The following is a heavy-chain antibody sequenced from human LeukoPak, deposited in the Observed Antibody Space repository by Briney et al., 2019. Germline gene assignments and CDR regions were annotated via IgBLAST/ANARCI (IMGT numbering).Heavy chain of an antibody. CDR1: GFTFSSYG. Sequence: PGGSLRLSCAASGFTFSSYGMHWVRQAPGKGLEGVAFIRYDGSNKYYADSVKGRFTISRDNSKNTLYLQMNSLRAEDTAVYYCAKQGRIAASKAYVDDAFDIWGQGTMVTVSS. V-gene: IGHV3-30*02. CDR2: IRYDGSNK. D-gene: IGHD6-25*01. CDR3: AKQGRIAASKAYVDDAFDI. J-gene: IGHJ3*02.